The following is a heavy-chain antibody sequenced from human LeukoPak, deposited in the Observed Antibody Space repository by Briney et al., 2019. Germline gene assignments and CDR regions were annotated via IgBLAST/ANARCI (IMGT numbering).Heavy chain of an antibody. CDR3: ASQKVGAISLFDP. CDR1: AGSISRYY. V-gene: IGHV4-59*08. Sequence: PPETLSLSSTVSAGSISRYYWNWIWPRPRERAWRRGYIYDSGITKYTPSLKSRVTISVATSKNQSSLKLTAVTAANTAVYYCASQKVGAISLFDPWGKGAPVTVSS. J-gene: IGHJ5*02. CDR2: IYDSGIT. D-gene: IGHD1-26*01.